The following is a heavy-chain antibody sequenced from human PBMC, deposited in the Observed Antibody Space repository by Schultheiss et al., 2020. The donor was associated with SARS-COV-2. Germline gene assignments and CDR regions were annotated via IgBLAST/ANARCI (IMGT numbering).Heavy chain of an antibody. CDR1: GFTFSSYG. V-gene: IGHV3-33*08. J-gene: IGHJ3*02. Sequence: GGSLRLSCAASGFTFSSYGMHWVRQAPGKGLEWVAVIWYDGTKKYYADSVKGRFIISRDNSKNTLYLQMNSLRAEDTAVYYCARDQRSDYGDYVDGVGGGVDIWGQGTMVTVSS. CDR3: ARDQRSDYGDYVDGVGGGVDI. CDR2: IWYDGTKK. D-gene: IGHD4-17*01.